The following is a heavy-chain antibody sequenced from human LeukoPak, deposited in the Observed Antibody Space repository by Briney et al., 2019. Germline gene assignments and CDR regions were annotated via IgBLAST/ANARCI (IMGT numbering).Heavy chain of an antibody. CDR1: GGSISSYY. CDR3: ARDWRPSGYDYSEFDY. D-gene: IGHD5-12*01. CDR2: IYTSGST. J-gene: IGHJ4*02. Sequence: SETLSLTCTVSGGSISSYYWSWIRQPAGKGLEWIGRIYTSGSTNYNPSLKSRVTMSVDTSKNQFSLKLSSVTAADTAVYYCARDWRPSGYDYSEFDYWGQGTLVTVSS. V-gene: IGHV4-4*07.